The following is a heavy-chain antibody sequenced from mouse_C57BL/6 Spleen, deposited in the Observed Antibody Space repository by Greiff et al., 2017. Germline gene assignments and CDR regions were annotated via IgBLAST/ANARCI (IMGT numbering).Heavy chain of an antibody. J-gene: IGHJ3*01. CDR1: GYTFTSYW. D-gene: IGHD1-1*01. CDR3: ARGLRPSY. CDR2: IYPSDSET. Sequence: QVQLQQPGAELVRPGSSVKLSCKASGYTFTSYWMDWVKQRPGQGLEWIGNIYPSDSETHYNQKFKDKATLTVDKSSSTAYMQLSSLTSVDSAVYYCARGLRPSYWGQGTLVTVSA. V-gene: IGHV1-61*01.